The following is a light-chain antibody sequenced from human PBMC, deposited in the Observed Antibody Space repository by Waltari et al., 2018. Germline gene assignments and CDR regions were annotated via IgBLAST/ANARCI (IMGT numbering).Light chain of an antibody. J-gene: IGLJ3*02. CDR3: CSYAGNYIWV. CDR1: SSDIGRYDI. V-gene: IGLV2-23*02. Sequence: QSALTQPASVSGSPGQSVTISCTGASSDIGRYDIVSWYQQHPGNAPKLILCDVSKRPSGVYDRFSGSKAGDTASLTISGLQFEDEANYYCCSYAGNYIWVVGGGTRLTVL. CDR2: DVS.